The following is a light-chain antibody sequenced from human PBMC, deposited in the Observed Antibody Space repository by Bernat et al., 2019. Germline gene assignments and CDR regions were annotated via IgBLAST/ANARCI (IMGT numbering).Light chain of an antibody. CDR2: DAS. Sequence: EIVLTQSPATLSLSPGERATLSCRASPSVSSYLAWYQQKPGQAPRLLTSDASNRATGIPARFSGSGSETDFTLTISSLEPEDFAVYYCQQRSNWPPITFGQGTRLEIK. CDR1: PSVSSY. V-gene: IGKV3-11*01. J-gene: IGKJ5*01. CDR3: QQRSNWPPIT.